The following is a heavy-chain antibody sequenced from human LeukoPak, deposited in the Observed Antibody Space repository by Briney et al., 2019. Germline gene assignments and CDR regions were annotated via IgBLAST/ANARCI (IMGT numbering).Heavy chain of an antibody. CDR2: IRSFASGGTT. D-gene: IGHD2/OR15-2a*01. J-gene: IGHJ4*02. Sequence: PGGSLRLSCTTSGFTFGDYAMAWVRQTPGKGLDCVGSIRSFASGGTTEYPASVEGRFTISRDDSRSIAYLQMNSLKIEDTAVYYCTRWRIMSMPYDWGQGTPVTVSS. V-gene: IGHV3-49*04. CDR1: GFTFGDYA. CDR3: TRWRIMSMPYD.